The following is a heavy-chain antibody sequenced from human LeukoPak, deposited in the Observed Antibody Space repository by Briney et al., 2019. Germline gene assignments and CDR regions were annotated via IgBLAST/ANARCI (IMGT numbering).Heavy chain of an antibody. CDR1: GYTFTSYG. D-gene: IGHD6-19*01. J-gene: IGHJ5*02. CDR2: ISAYNGNT. V-gene: IGHV1-18*01. CDR3: ARDFPAGAGGGGGIDNWFDP. Sequence: ASVKVSCKASGYTFTSYGISWVRQAPGQGLEWMGWISAYNGNTNYAQKLQGRVTMTTDTSTSTAYMELRSLRSDYTAVYYCARDFPAGAGGGGGIDNWFDPWGQGTLVTVSS.